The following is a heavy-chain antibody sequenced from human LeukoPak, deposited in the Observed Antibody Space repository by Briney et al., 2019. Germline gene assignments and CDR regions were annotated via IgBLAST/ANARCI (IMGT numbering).Heavy chain of an antibody. Sequence: SQTLSLTCTVSGGSISSGGYYWSWIRQPPGKGLEWIGYIYHSGSTYYSPSLKSRVTISVDRSKNQFSLKLSSVTAADTAVYYCARDGSSGFDYWGQGTLVTVSS. CDR2: IYHSGST. J-gene: IGHJ4*02. D-gene: IGHD2-15*01. V-gene: IGHV4-30-2*01. CDR1: GGSISSGGYY. CDR3: ARDGSSGFDY.